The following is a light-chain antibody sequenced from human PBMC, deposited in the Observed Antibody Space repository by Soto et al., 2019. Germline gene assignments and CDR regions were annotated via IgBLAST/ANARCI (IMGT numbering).Light chain of an antibody. V-gene: IGKV1-39*01. Sequence: DIQMTQSPSSLSASVGDRVTITCRASQTISTYFNWYQQKPGKAPKLLIYAASRLQSGVPSRFSGSGSGTDFTLTISSLQPEDFATYYCQQSHSIPYTFGQGTKREIK. CDR1: QTISTY. J-gene: IGKJ2*01. CDR3: QQSHSIPYT. CDR2: AAS.